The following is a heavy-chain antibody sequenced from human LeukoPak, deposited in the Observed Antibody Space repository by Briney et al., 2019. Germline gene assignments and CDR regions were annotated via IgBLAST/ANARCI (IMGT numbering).Heavy chain of an antibody. CDR3: ARDFSTVTTGDVY. V-gene: IGHV3-23*01. CDR1: GFTFSSYA. D-gene: IGHD4-17*01. Sequence: LPGGSLRLSRPVSGFTFSSYAMSWVRQAPGRGLEWVSVISTSGESAYYADSVKGRFTISRDNAKNSLYLQMNSLRAEDTAVYYCARDFSTVTTGDVYWGQGTLVTVSS. J-gene: IGHJ4*02. CDR2: ISTSGESA.